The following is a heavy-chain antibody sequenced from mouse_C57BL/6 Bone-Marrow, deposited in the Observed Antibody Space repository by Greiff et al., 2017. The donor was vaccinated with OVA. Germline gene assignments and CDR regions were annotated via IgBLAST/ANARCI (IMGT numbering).Heavy chain of an antibody. CDR3: ARGGSSYGYFDV. CDR2: IHPNSGST. V-gene: IGHV1-64*01. D-gene: IGHD1-1*01. Sequence: QVQLQQSGAELVKPGASVKLSCKASGYTFTSYWMHWVKQRPGQGLEWIGMIHPNSGSTNYNEKFKSKATLTVDKSSSTAYMQLSSLTSEDSAVYYCARGGSSYGYFDVWGTGTTVTVSS. CDR1: GYTFTSYW. J-gene: IGHJ1*03.